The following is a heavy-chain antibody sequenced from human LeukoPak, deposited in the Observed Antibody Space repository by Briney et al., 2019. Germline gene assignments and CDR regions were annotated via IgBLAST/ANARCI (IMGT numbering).Heavy chain of an antibody. CDR2: ICPGGSRE. V-gene: IGHV3-33*01. D-gene: IGHD1-14*01. CDR1: GFAFGIYG. CDR3: VRDRNNNYFDY. Sequence: GRSLKLSCAASGFAFGIYGMRWVRQAPGKGLEWVAFICPGGSREFYADSVRGRFTISRDSSNNTVYLHMNSLRAEDTALYFCVRDRNNNYFDYWGQGTLLTVSS. J-gene: IGHJ4*02.